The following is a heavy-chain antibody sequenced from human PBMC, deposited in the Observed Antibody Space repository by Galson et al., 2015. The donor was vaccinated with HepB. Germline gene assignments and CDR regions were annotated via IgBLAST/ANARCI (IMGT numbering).Heavy chain of an antibody. CDR2: IRGNGDST. CDR3: ANGYGLFDS. D-gene: IGHD5-18*01. CDR1: GFAFDTHA. Sequence: SLRLSCAASGFAFDTHAMSWVRQAPGRGLEWISGIRGNGDSTFYADSVKGRFTVSRDNSNNMLYLQMNSLRAEDAGLYFCANGYGLFDSWGQGILVTVSS. V-gene: IGHV3-23*01. J-gene: IGHJ5*01.